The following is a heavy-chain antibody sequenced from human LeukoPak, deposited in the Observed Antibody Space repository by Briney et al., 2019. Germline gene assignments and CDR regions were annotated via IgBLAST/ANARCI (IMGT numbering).Heavy chain of an antibody. Sequence: GGTLRLSCAALGFTFTNYGMNWVRQAPGKGLEWVSAISSSGGSTYDADSVKGRFTISRDNSKNTLYLQMNSLRAEDTAVYYCARDRAGEGYFDYWGQGTLVTVSS. CDR2: ISSSGGST. D-gene: IGHD3-10*01. V-gene: IGHV3-23*01. CDR3: ARDRAGEGYFDY. CDR1: GFTFTNYG. J-gene: IGHJ4*02.